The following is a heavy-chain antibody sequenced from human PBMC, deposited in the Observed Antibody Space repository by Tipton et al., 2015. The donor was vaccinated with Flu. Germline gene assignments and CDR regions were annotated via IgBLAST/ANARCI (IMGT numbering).Heavy chain of an antibody. J-gene: IGHJ3*02. V-gene: IGHV4-39*07. Sequence: TLSLTCTVSGGSISSSSHYWGWIRQPPGKGLEWIGSIYHSGSTYYNPSLKSRVTISVDTSKNQFSLKLGSVTAGDTAVYYCARRDCAGGICYSRVYDAFDIWGQGTTVTVSS. CDR1: GGSISSSSHY. CDR2: IYHSGST. CDR3: ARRDCAGGICYSRVYDAFDI. D-gene: IGHD2-8*02.